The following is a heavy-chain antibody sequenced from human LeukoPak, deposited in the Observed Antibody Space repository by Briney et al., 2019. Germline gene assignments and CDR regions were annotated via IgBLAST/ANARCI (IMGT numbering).Heavy chain of an antibody. D-gene: IGHD3-3*01. CDR2: MNPNSGNT. CDR3: ARGYTYYDFWSGYSRVSGGNWFDP. V-gene: IGHV1-8*01. J-gene: IGHJ5*02. CDR1: GYTFTSYD. Sequence: GASVKVSCKASGYTFTSYDINWVRQATGQGLEWMGWMNPNSGNTGYAQKFQGRVTMTRNTSTSTAYMGLSSLRSEDTAVYYCARGYTYYDFWSGYSRVSGGNWFDPWGQGTLVTVSS.